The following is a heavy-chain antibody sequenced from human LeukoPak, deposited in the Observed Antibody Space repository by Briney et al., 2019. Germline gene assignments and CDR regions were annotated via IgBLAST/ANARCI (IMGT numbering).Heavy chain of an antibody. D-gene: IGHD3-16*01. J-gene: IGHJ6*03. CDR2: VNSDGSST. CDR1: GFTFSSYW. CDR3: TRGRPWGSYASDYYYYMDV. Sequence: GGSLRLSCAAPGFTFSSYWMHWVRHAPRKGLVRVSRVNSDGSSTSYADSVKSRVTISRDNATNTQYLQMNSLRAENTAVYYCTRGRPWGSYASDYYYYMDVWGKGTTVTVSS. V-gene: IGHV3-74*01.